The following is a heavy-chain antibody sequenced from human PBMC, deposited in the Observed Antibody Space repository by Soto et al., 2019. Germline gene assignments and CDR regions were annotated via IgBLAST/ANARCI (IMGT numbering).Heavy chain of an antibody. CDR2: IYHSGST. V-gene: IGHV4-30-2*01. J-gene: IGHJ4*02. CDR1: GCSISRGGFS. D-gene: IGHD2-15*01. CDR3: ARGQVVAAQH. Sequence: SETPSLTCPFSGCSISRGGFSWGWIRQPPGKGLEWIGYIYHSGSTYYNPSLKSRVTISVDRSKNQFSLKLSSVTAADTAVYYCARGQVVAAQHWGQGTLVTVSS.